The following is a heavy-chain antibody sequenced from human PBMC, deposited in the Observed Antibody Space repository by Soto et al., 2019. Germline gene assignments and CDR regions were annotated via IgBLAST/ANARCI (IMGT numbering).Heavy chain of an antibody. V-gene: IGHV5-10-1*01. CDR2: IDPSDSYT. CDR1: GYSFTSYW. CDR3: ARWSDYDILTGYSTPTYYYYGMDV. J-gene: IGHJ6*02. D-gene: IGHD3-9*01. Sequence: GESLKISCKGSGYSFTSYWISWARQMPGKGLEWMGRIDPSDSYTNYSPSFQGHVTISADKSISTAYLQWSSLKASDTAMYYCARWSDYDILTGYSTPTYYYYGMDVWGQGTTVTVSS.